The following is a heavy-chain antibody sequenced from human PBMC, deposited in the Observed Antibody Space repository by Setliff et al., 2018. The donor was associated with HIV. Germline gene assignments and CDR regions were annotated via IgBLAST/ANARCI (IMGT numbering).Heavy chain of an antibody. CDR3: VGSTIAAAVYYYYYYMDV. Sequence: PSETLSLTCTVSGGSISSGRYYWSWIRQPAGKGLEWIGSIYYSGSTYANPSLKSRVTISVDTSKNQFSLNLSSVTAADTAVYYCVGSTIAAAVYYYYYYMDVWGKGTTVTVSS. D-gene: IGHD6-13*01. J-gene: IGHJ6*03. CDR2: IYYSGST. CDR1: GGSISSGRYY. V-gene: IGHV4-39*01.